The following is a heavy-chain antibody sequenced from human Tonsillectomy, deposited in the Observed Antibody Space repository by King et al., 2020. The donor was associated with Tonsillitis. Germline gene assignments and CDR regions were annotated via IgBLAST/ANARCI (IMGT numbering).Heavy chain of an antibody. CDR2: FYPGDSHT. D-gene: IGHD5-12*01. CDR1: GYSCTSYW. CDR3: ARRVGLYSGYDYLYFDL. Sequence: VQLVESGAEVKKPGESLKISCKGSGYSCTSYWIGWVRQMPGKGLEWMGIFYPGDSHTRYSPSFQGPVTISADTAIRPAYLQWSSLKASDTSTYYCARRVGLYSGYDYLYFDLWGRGTLVTVSS. V-gene: IGHV5-51*03. J-gene: IGHJ2*01.